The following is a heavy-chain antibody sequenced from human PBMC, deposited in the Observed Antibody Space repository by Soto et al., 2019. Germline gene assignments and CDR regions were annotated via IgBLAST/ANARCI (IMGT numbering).Heavy chain of an antibody. V-gene: IGHV3-23*01. J-gene: IGHJ4*02. D-gene: IGHD6-13*01. CDR1: GFAFDNYA. CDR3: ARGSSGYISSWYYFDY. Sequence: PVGSLRLSCAASGFAFDNYAMSWVRQAPGEVLEWLSTISGSSGGTFYADSVKGRLSISRDNSKNTVSLLMNSLRAEDTAVYFCARGSSGYISSWYYFDYWGRGTLVTVSS. CDR2: ISGSSGGT.